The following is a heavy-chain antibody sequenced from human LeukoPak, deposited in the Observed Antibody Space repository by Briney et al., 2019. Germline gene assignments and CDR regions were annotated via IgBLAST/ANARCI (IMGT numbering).Heavy chain of an antibody. CDR1: GGSISSSNW. Sequence: SETLSLTCAVSGGSISSSNWWSWVRQPPGKGLEWIGEIYHSGSTNYNPSLKSRVTISVDKSKDQFSLKLSSVTAADTAVYYCARDATYDSSGYAFDHWGQGTLVTVSS. D-gene: IGHD3-22*01. J-gene: IGHJ4*02. V-gene: IGHV4-4*02. CDR2: IYHSGST. CDR3: ARDATYDSSGYAFDH.